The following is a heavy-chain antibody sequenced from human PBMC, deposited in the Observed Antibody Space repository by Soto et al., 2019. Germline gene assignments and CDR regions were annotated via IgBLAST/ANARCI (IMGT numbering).Heavy chain of an antibody. J-gene: IGHJ5*02. Sequence: SETLSLTCSVYGGSFSGYYWSWIRQPPGKGLEWIGEINHSGSTNYNPSLKSRVTISVDTSKNQFSLKLSSVTAADTAVYYCARVSPLLWFGDRWFDPWGQGTLVTVSS. CDR3: ARVSPLLWFGDRWFDP. V-gene: IGHV4-34*01. CDR1: GGSFSGYY. CDR2: INHSGST. D-gene: IGHD3-10*01.